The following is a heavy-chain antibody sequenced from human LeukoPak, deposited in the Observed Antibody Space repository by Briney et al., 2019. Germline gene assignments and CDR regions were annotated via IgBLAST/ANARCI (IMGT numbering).Heavy chain of an antibody. D-gene: IGHD3-22*01. CDR3: ARSWYYYDSSGYYSDAFDI. J-gene: IGHJ3*02. Sequence: SETLSLTCTVSGGSISSSSYYWGWIRQPPGKGLEWIGSIYYSGSTNYNPSLKSRVTISVDTSKNQFSLKLSSVTAADTAVYYCARSWYYYDSSGYYSDAFDIWGQGTMVTVSS. CDR1: GGSISSSSYY. CDR2: IYYSGST. V-gene: IGHV4-39*07.